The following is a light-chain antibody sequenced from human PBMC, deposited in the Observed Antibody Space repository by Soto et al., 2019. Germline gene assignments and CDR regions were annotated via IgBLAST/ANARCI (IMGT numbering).Light chain of an antibody. CDR3: QQYGSAPST. CDR1: QRVGSTS. CDR2: GAS. J-gene: IGKJ4*01. Sequence: MGWTRSPATLSLSQGVRATLSSRASQRVGSTSLAWNQQKPGEAPGLLIFGASNRATGIPDTFSGSGSGTDFTLTISRLEPEDFAVYYCQQYGSAPSTFGGGTKVEIK. V-gene: IGKV3-20*01.